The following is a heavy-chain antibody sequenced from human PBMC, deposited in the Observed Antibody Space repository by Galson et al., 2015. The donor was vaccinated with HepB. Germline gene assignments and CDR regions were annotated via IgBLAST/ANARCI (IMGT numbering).Heavy chain of an antibody. V-gene: IGHV1-18*04. CDR3: ARGDSLKYGSGSSPAHYYYGMDV. CDR2: INAGNGNT. D-gene: IGHD3-10*01. J-gene: IGHJ6*02. CDR1: GYTFTSYG. Sequence: SVKVSCKASGYTFTSYGISWVRQAPGQGLEWMGWINAGNGNTKYSQKFQGRVTITRDTSASTAYMELSSLRSEDTAVYYCARGDSLKYGSGSSPAHYYYGMDVWGQGTTVTVSS.